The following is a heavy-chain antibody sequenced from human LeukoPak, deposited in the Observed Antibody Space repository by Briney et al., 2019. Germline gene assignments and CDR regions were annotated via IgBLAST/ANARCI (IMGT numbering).Heavy chain of an antibody. V-gene: IGHV4-59*01. CDR2: IYYSGST. J-gene: IGHJ6*02. CDR1: GGSISSYY. Sequence: PSGTLSLTCTVSGGSISSYYWSWIRQPPGKGLEWIGYIYYSGSTNYNPSLKSRVTISVDTSKNQFSLKLSSVTAADTAVYYCARADPDYYYYGMDVWGQGTTVTVSS. CDR3: ARADPDYYYYGMDV.